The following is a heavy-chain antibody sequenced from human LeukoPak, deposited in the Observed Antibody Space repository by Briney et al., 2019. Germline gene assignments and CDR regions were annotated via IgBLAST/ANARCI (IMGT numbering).Heavy chain of an antibody. CDR1: EFTFSSYG. D-gene: IGHD4-17*01. CDR2: ISYDGSNK. Sequence: GGSLRLSCAASEFTFSSYGMHWVRQAPGKGLEWVAVISYDGSNKYYADSVKGRFTISRDNSKNTLYLQMNSLRAEDTAVYYCARGYGDRLDCFDPWGQGTLVTVSS. CDR3: ARGYGDRLDCFDP. J-gene: IGHJ5*02. V-gene: IGHV3-30*03.